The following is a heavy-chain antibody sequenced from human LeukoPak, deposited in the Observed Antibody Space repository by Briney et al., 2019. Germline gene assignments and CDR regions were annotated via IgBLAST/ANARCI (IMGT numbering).Heavy chain of an antibody. CDR1: GYTFTGYY. CDR2: INPNSGGT. J-gene: IGHJ4*02. V-gene: IGHV1-2*02. D-gene: IGHD3-3*01. CDR3: ARDSARDFWSGYYDY. Sequence: ASVKVSCKASGYTFTGYYMHWVRQAPGQGLEWMGWINPNSGGTNYAQKFQGRVTMTRDTSISTAYMELSRLRSDDTAVYYCARDSARDFWSGYYDYWGQGTLVTVSS.